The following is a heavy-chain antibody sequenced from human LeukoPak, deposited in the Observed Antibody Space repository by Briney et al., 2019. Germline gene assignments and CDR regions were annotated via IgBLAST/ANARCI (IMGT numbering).Heavy chain of an antibody. J-gene: IGHJ3*02. Sequence: PSETLSLTCTVSGGSISSSSYYWGWIRQPPGKGLEWIGSIYYSGSTYYNPSLKSRVTISVDTSKNQFSLKLSSVTAADTAVYYCARSWIVAAFDIWGQGTMVTVSS. CDR3: ARSWIVAAFDI. V-gene: IGHV4-39*07. CDR1: GGSISSSSYY. D-gene: IGHD5-12*01. CDR2: IYYSGST.